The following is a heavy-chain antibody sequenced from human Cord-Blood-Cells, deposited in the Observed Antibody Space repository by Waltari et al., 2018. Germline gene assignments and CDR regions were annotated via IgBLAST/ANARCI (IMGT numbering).Heavy chain of an antibody. D-gene: IGHD3-10*02. J-gene: IGHJ4*02. CDR1: GYTFTGYY. Sequence: QVQLVQSGAVVTKPGASVQVSCQASGYTFTGYYMHWVRPAPGQGLEWIGWINPNRGGTNEAQKFQGWVTMTRETSISTAYMELSRLRADDTAVYYCARARRCSSFFIDYWGQGTLVTVSS. CDR2: INPNRGGT. CDR3: ARARRCSSFFIDY. V-gene: IGHV1-2*04.